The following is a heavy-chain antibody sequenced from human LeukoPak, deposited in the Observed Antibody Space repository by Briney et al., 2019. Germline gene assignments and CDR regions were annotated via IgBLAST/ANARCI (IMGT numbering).Heavy chain of an antibody. Sequence: PGGSLRLSCAASRFTFSSYAMHWVRQAPGKGLEWVAVISYDGSNKYYADSVKGRITISRDNSKNTLYLQMNSLRAEDTAVYYCARGGIAARPNDYWGQGTLVTVSS. D-gene: IGHD6-6*01. V-gene: IGHV3-30*01. CDR1: RFTFSSYA. CDR2: ISYDGSNK. CDR3: ARGGIAARPNDY. J-gene: IGHJ4*02.